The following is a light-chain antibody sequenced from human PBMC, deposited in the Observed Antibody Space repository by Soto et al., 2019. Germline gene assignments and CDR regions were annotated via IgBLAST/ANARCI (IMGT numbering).Light chain of an antibody. J-gene: IGKJ4*01. CDR1: QSVSSN. Sequence: EVLMTQSPATLSVSPGERATLSCRASQSVSSNLAWYQERPGQAPRLLIYGASTAATGVPSRFRGSGSGTEFTLTISSLQSEDFAFYFCQQYNDWPLTFGGGTKVEIK. V-gene: IGKV3-15*01. CDR2: GAS. CDR3: QQYNDWPLT.